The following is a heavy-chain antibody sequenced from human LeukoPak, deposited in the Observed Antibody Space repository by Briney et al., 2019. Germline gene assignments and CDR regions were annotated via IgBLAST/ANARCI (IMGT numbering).Heavy chain of an antibody. Sequence: ASVKVSCKASGYTFTSYDINWVRQATGQGLEWMGWMNPNSGNTGYAQKFQGRVTMTRNTSISAAYMELSSLRSEDTAVYYCARGMKATATTLGRGFWFDPWGQGTLVTVSS. D-gene: IGHD4-17*01. V-gene: IGHV1-8*01. J-gene: IGHJ5*02. CDR1: GYTFTSYD. CDR3: ARGMKATATTLGRGFWFDP. CDR2: MNPNSGNT.